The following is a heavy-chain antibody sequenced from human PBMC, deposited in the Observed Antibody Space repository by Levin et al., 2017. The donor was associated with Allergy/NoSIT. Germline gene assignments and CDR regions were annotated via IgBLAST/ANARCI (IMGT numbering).Heavy chain of an antibody. Sequence: QSGGSLRLSCAASGFTFNSYAMHWVRQAPGKGLEWVAVIWFDRSNEYYRHSVKGRFTISRDNPKNLLYLQMNTLRAEDTAVYFCARGNYGGLAGYYYGMDVWGQGTTVTVSS. CDR3: ARGNYGGLAGYYYGMDV. CDR1: GFTFNSYA. D-gene: IGHD1-20*01. J-gene: IGHJ6*02. CDR2: IWFDRSNE. V-gene: IGHV3-33*01.